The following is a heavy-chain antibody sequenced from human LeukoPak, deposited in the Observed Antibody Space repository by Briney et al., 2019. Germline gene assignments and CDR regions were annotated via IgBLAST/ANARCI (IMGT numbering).Heavy chain of an antibody. V-gene: IGHV1-69*13. D-gene: IGHD6-19*01. Sequence: GASVKVSCKASGGTFSSYAISWVRQAPGQGLEWMGGIIPIFGTANYAQKFQGRVTITADESTSTAYMELSSLRSEDTAVYYCARERLGSGIAVAGPSDYWGQGTLVTVSS. CDR1: GGTFSSYA. J-gene: IGHJ4*02. CDR3: ARERLGSGIAVAGPSDY. CDR2: IIPIFGTA.